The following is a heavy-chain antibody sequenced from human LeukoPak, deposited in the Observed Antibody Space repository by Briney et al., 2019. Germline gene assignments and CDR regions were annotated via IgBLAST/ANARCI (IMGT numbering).Heavy chain of an antibody. V-gene: IGHV4-4*07. CDR1: GGSISSYY. D-gene: IGHD2-15*01. Sequence: PSETLSLTCTVSGGSISSYYWSWVRQPAGKGLEWIGRIYTSGSTNYNPSLKSRVTMSVDTSKNQFSLKLSSVTAADTAVYYCATTREVVAATRDAFDIWGQGTMVTVSS. CDR2: IYTSGST. CDR3: ATTREVVAATRDAFDI. J-gene: IGHJ3*02.